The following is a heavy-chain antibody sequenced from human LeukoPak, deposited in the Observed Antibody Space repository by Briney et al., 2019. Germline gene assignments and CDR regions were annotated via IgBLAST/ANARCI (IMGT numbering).Heavy chain of an antibody. CDR1: GFTFSSYE. Sequence: PGGSLRLSCAASGFTFSSYEMSWVRQAPGKGLEWVGLIRSKAYGGTTEYAASVKGRFTISRDDSKSIAYLQMNSLKTEDTAVYYCTRVRRGTGSMVDYWGQGTLVTVSS. V-gene: IGHV3-49*04. CDR2: IRSKAYGGTT. CDR3: TRVRRGTGSMVDY. D-gene: IGHD3-10*01. J-gene: IGHJ4*02.